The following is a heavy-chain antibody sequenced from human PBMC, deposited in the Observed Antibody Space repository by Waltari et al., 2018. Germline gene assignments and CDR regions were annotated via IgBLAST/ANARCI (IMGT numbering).Heavy chain of an antibody. Sequence: EVQLVQSGAEVTNPGATVKISCKPSGYTFTDYYLHWGQQAPVKGREWIGVVDPEDGDTIYAEKFQGRVTINSDTSTDTAYMELNSLGSEDTAVYYCATAGFPMVRGVSGDNWFDPWGQGTLVTVSS. CDR3: ATAGFPMVRGVSGDNWFDP. J-gene: IGHJ5*02. V-gene: IGHV1-69-2*01. CDR2: VDPEDGDT. CDR1: GYTFTDYY. D-gene: IGHD3-10*01.